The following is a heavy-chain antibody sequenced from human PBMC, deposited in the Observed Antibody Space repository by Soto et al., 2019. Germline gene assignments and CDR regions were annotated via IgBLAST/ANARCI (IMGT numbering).Heavy chain of an antibody. CDR1: VNFFTNYL. CDR2: IYPGDSDT. CDR3: TRRGWSYAGPPDY. J-gene: IGHJ4*01. V-gene: IGHV5-51*07. D-gene: IGHD2-2*01. Sequence: SLKISWQGSVNFFTNYLIALVHQLPGKGLEWMGMIYPGDSDTKISPSVQGQVALSVDRSNNTVYLQWSSLKASDTAMYFCTRRGWSYAGPPDYWGRGTLVTVSS.